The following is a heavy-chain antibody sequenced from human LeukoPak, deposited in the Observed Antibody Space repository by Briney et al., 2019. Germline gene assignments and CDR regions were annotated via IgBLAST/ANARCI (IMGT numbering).Heavy chain of an antibody. CDR1: GFTFNSYA. D-gene: IGHD6-13*01. J-gene: IGHJ4*01. V-gene: IGHV3-23*01. CDR3: AKDSSAWYFYFDS. CDR2: ISGLGDKQ. Sequence: GGSLRLSCAGSGFTFNSYALHWVRQAPGKCLEWVSGISGLGDKQYYADSVKGRFTISRDNSKNTVYLDMNSLRVEETGIYYCAKDSSAWYFYFDSWGQGTPVTVSS.